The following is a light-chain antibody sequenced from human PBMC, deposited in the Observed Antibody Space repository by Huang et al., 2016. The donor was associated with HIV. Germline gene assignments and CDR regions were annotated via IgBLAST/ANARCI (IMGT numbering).Light chain of an antibody. J-gene: IGKJ1*01. Sequence: EIVLTQSPGTLSLSPGERATLSCRASQSVRSSYLAWYQQKPGQAPRLRIYGASSRATGIPDRFSGSGSGTDFTLTISRLEPEDFAVYYCQQYGSSPRTFGQGTKVEIK. CDR1: QSVRSSY. CDR3: QQYGSSPRT. V-gene: IGKV3-20*01. CDR2: GAS.